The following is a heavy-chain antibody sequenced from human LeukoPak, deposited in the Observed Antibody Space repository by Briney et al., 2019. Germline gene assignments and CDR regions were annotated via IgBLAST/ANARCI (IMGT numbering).Heavy chain of an antibody. CDR3: ARGASGFDY. Sequence: SETLSLTCTVSGGSISSSSYYWGWIRQPPGKGLEWIGSIYYSGSTYYNPSLKSRVTISVDTSKNQFSLKLSSVTAADTAVYYCARGASGFDYWGQGTLVTVSS. V-gene: IGHV4-39*01. CDR1: GGSISSSSYY. J-gene: IGHJ4*02. CDR2: IYYSGST. D-gene: IGHD4/OR15-4a*01.